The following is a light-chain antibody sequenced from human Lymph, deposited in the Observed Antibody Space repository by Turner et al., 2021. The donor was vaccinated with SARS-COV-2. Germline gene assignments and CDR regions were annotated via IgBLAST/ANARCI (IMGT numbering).Light chain of an antibody. CDR2: WAS. CDR3: QQYYSTPET. V-gene: IGKV4-1*01. J-gene: IGKJ1*01. CDR1: QSVLYSSNNKNY. Sequence: DIVMTQSPDSLAVSLGERATINCKSSQSVLYSSNNKNYLAWYQQKPGQPPKLLIYWASTRESGVPNRFGGSGSGTDFTLTISSLQAEDVAVYYCQQYYSTPETFSQGTKVEIK.